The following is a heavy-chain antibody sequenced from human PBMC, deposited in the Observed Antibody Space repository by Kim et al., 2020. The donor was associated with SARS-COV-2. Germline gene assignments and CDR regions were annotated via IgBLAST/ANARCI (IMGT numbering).Heavy chain of an antibody. CDR3: ARDKYCSGGVCYGGLDY. V-gene: IGHV3-30*01. J-gene: IGHJ4*02. D-gene: IGHD2-8*02. Sequence: SVKGRFTISRDNSKKTVFLQMNSLKAEDSALYFCARDKYCSGGVCYGGLDYWGQGTLVTVSS.